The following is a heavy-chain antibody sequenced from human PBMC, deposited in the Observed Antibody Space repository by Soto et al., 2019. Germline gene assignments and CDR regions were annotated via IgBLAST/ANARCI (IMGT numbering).Heavy chain of an antibody. CDR2: ISGSGGST. V-gene: IGHV3-23*01. CDR1: GFTFSSYA. D-gene: IGHD3-3*01. CDR3: AFGRAGEVLIPFDY. J-gene: IGHJ4*02. Sequence: GGSLRLSCAASGFTFSSYAMSWVRQAPGKGLEWVSAISGSGGSTYYADSVKGRFTISRDNSKNTLYLQMNSLRAEDTAVYYCAFGRAGEVLIPFDYWGQGTLVTVSS.